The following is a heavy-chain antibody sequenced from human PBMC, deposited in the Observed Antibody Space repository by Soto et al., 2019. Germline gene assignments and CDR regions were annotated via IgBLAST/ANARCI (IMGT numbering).Heavy chain of an antibody. D-gene: IGHD6-13*01. V-gene: IGHV3-30-3*01. CDR3: ARDQTGITTAGGGRIDH. J-gene: IGHJ4*02. Sequence: QVQLVESGGGVVQPGRSLRLSCAASGFTFSTHAMHWVRQAPGKGLECVAIVSFDGSNKYYADSVKGRFTISRDNSKNTLYLQMSGLTPEDRAFYYCARDQTGITTAGGGRIDHWGQGTLVTVSS. CDR2: VSFDGSNK. CDR1: GFTFSTHA.